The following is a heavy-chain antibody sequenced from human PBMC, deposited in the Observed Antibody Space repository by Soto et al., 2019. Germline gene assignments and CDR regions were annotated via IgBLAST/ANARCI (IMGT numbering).Heavy chain of an antibody. CDR1: GFIFRNSW. J-gene: IGHJ4*02. CDR3: TTEAYCSSSGCPGAFDN. Sequence: EIQLVESRGGLVRSEESLRLTCAASGFIFRNSWMSWVRQAPGKGLEWVGRIKSKANGVTTDYGAPVKGRFTISRDDSKNTVYLQMNSLKPEDTAVYFCTTEAYCSSSGCPGAFDNCGQGTLVTVSS. D-gene: IGHD2-2*01. CDR2: IKSKANGVTT. V-gene: IGHV3-15*01.